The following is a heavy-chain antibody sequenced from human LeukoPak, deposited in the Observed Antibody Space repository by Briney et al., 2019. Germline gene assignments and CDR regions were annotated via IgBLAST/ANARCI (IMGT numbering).Heavy chain of an antibody. D-gene: IGHD4-23*01. Sequence: GGSLRLSCAASGFIVSSNYMTWVRQAPGKGLEWVSVIFTGGSTYYADSVKGRFTISRDNSQNTLYLQMNSLRAEDTAVYYCAKSPAVDAAFDIWGQGTMVTVSS. CDR2: IFTGGST. CDR3: AKSPAVDAAFDI. J-gene: IGHJ3*02. CDR1: GFIVSSNY. V-gene: IGHV3-53*01.